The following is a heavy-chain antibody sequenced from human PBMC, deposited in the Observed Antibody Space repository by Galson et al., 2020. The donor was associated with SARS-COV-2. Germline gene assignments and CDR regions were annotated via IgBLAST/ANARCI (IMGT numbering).Heavy chain of an antibody. CDR1: GLSINSDFY. CDR3: ARPSSSGYYSIWYFDL. CDR2: IYQGGPT. Sequence: SETLSLTCAVSGLSINSDFYWGWIRPPPGTGLEWIGHIYQGGPTYYNPPLKSRLTISIDQYKNQFSLTMTSVTAADTAVYYCARPSSSGYYSIWYFDLWGRGTLVTVSS. V-gene: IGHV4-38-2*01. J-gene: IGHJ2*01. D-gene: IGHD3-22*01.